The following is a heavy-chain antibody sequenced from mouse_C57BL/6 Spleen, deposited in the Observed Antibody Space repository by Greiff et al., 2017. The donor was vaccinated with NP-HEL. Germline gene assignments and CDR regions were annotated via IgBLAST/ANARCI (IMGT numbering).Heavy chain of an antibody. Sequence: VKLMESGPGLVAPSQSLSITCTVSGFSLTSYAISWVRQPPGKGLEWLGVIWPGGGTTYNSALNSRLSISKDNSKSQVFLKMNSLQTDDTARYYCARNDSGSSYDFDVWGTGTTVTVSS. CDR2: IWPGGGT. CDR1: GFSLTSYA. CDR3: ARNDSGSSYDFDV. D-gene: IGHD1-1*01. J-gene: IGHJ1*03. V-gene: IGHV2-9-1*01.